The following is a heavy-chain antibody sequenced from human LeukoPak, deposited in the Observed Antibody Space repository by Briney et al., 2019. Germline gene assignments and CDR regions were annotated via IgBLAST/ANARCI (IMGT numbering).Heavy chain of an antibody. J-gene: IGHJ5*02. V-gene: IGHV1-46*01. CDR2: INPSGGST. CDR1: GYTFTSYY. D-gene: IGHD3-22*01. CDR3: ARVDTMIVVVIT. Sequence: ASVKVSCKASGYTFTSYYMHWVRQAPGQGLEWMGIINPSGGSTSYAQKFQGRVTMTRDMSTSTVYMELSSLRSDDTAVYYCARVDTMIVVVITWGQGTLVTVSS.